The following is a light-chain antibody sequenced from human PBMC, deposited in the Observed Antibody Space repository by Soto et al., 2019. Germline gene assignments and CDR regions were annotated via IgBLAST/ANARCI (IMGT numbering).Light chain of an antibody. CDR3: SSFAGSNTLV. CDR2: EVT. CDR1: SSDVGDYNF. V-gene: IGLV2-8*01. J-gene: IGLJ3*02. Sequence: QSALTQPPSASGPPGQSATISCTGTSSDVGDYNFVSWYQQHPGKAPKLIIYEVTKRPSGVPDRFSGSKSGNTASLTVSGLQTDDEADYYCSSFAGSNTLVFGGGTKLTVL.